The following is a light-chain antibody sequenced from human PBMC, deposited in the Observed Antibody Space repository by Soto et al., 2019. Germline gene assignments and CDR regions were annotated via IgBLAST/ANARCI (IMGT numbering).Light chain of an antibody. CDR1: QTISTY. CDR2: AAS. Sequence: DIQITHSPSSLSASVGDRLTITCRSSQTISTYLNWYQQRPGKAPRFLIYAASTLQGGVPSRFSGSGSGIDFTLTINNLQPEDFATYYCQQSYSPLLTLGGGTKVDIK. CDR3: QQSYSPLLT. J-gene: IGKJ4*01. V-gene: IGKV1-39*01.